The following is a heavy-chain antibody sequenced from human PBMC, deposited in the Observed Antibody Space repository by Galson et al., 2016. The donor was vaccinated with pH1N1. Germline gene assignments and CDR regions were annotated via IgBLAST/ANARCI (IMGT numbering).Heavy chain of an antibody. CDR1: GFTFSNVW. J-gene: IGHJ5*01. Sequence: SLRLSCAASGFTFSNVWMNWVRQAPGKGLEWVGRIKSRTDGGTTDYAAPVKARFTTSRDDSKNTLYLQMNSLKTVDTGVYYCTIDEEFSGLWDSWGQGTLVTVSS. D-gene: IGHD5-12*01. V-gene: IGHV3-15*07. CDR3: TIDEEFSGLWDS. CDR2: IKSRTDGGTT.